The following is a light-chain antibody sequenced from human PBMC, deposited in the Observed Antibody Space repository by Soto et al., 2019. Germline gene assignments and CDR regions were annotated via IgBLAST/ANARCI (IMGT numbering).Light chain of an antibody. CDR1: SSDIGTYDH. CDR2: EVS. Sequence: QSVLTQPASVSGSPGQSITISCTGTSSDIGTYDHVSWYQQHPGRAPQLIIYEVSNRPSGLSNRFSGSKSGNTASLTISGLQAEDEVDYYCCSYTTRSTLVFGSGTKVTVL. CDR3: CSYTTRSTLV. J-gene: IGLJ1*01. V-gene: IGLV2-14*01.